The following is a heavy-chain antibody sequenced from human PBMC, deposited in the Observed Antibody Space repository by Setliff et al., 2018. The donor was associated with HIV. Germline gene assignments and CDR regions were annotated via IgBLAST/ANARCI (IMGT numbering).Heavy chain of an antibody. CDR1: GASISEYF. J-gene: IGHJ4*02. CDR2: IHSSGST. CDR3: ARQNRGGRTVMTRGAFDN. V-gene: IGHV4-59*08. D-gene: IGHD4-17*01. Sequence: SETLSLTCTVSGASISEYFWSWIRQSPGRRPEWIGHIHSSGSTNYNPSLKSRVTMSVDTSKNQFSLELSSVTATDTAVYFCARQNRGGRTVMTRGAFDNWGQGTLVTVSS.